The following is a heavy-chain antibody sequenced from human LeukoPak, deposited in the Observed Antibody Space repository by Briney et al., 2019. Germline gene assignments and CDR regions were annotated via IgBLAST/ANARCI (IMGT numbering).Heavy chain of an antibody. CDR3: ARFSGRTFKAGKKSGPRGKNWFDP. V-gene: IGHV4-34*01. J-gene: IGHJ5*02. Sequence: SETLSLTCAVYGGSFSGNYWSWIRQPPGKGLEWIGEINHSGSTNSNSSFKSRVTKSVDTAKNQFSLKLSSVTAAHTAVYYCARFSGRTFKAGKKSGPRGKNWFDPWGQGTLVTVSS. CDR1: GGSFSGNY. CDR2: INHSGST. D-gene: IGHD3-3*01.